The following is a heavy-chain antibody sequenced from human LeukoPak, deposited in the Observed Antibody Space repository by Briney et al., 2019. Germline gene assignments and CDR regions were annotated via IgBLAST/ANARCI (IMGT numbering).Heavy chain of an antibody. CDR3: ARWSSDAFDI. J-gene: IGHJ3*02. V-gene: IGHV4-59*01. CDR2: IYYGGST. D-gene: IGHD2-15*01. Sequence: PSETLSLTCTVSGGSISSYYWSWIRQPPGKGLEWIGYIYYGGSTNYNPSLKSRVTISVDTSKNQFSLKLSSVTAADTAVYYCARWSSDAFDIWGQGTMVTVSS. CDR1: GGSISSYY.